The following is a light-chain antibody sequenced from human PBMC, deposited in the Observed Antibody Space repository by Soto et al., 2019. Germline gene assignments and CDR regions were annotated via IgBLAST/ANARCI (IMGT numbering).Light chain of an antibody. Sequence: EIMITHTQDTVSVSPAERVPLSCSAIQSVSSNLAWYQQKPGQAPRLLIYGASTRATGIPARFSGSGSGTEFTLTISSLQSEDFAVYYCQQYNNWPPSITFGQGRLLEV. V-gene: IGKV3-15*01. CDR3: QQYNNWPPSIT. J-gene: IGKJ5*01. CDR2: GAS. CDR1: QSVSSN.